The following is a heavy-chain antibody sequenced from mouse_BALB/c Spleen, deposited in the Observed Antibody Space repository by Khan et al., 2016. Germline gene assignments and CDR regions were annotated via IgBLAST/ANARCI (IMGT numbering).Heavy chain of an antibody. CDR1: GFTFSDAW. J-gene: IGHJ1*01. CDR2: IRSKANNRAT. CDR3: TKRDYDWYFDV. D-gene: IGHD2-4*01. Sequence: EVKLEVSGGGLVQPGGSLKLSCAASGFTFSDAWMDWVRQSPGKGLEWVAEIRSKANNRATYYAESVKGRFTISGDDSKSSIYLQMNNLRAEDTGIYYCTKRDYDWYFDVWGAGTTVTVSS. V-gene: IGHV6-6*01.